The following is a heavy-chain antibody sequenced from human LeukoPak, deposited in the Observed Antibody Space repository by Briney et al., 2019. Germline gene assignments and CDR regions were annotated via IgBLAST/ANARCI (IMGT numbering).Heavy chain of an antibody. J-gene: IGHJ4*02. V-gene: IGHV3-49*04. CDR2: IRSKANGGTT. CDR3: ASSRRFGEFVFDY. Sequence: PGRSLRLSCTVSGFTFGDYAMSWVRQAPGKGLEWVGFIRSKANGGTTDYAASVKGRFTISRDDSKSSLYLQMNSLKTEDTAVYYCASSRRFGEFVFDYWGQGTLVTVSS. D-gene: IGHD3-10*01. CDR1: GFTFGDYA.